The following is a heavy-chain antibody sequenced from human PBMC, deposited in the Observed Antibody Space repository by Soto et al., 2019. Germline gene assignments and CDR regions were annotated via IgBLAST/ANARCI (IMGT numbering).Heavy chain of an antibody. CDR2: ISGSGGST. V-gene: IGHV3-23*01. CDR3: ARDRGWFDP. J-gene: IGHJ5*02. Sequence: GGSLILSCAASGFTFGSYAMSWVRQAPGKGLEWVSAISGSGGSTYYADSVKGRFTISRDNSKNQFSLKLSSVTAADTAVYYCARDRGWFDPWGQGTLVTVSS. CDR1: GFTFGSYA.